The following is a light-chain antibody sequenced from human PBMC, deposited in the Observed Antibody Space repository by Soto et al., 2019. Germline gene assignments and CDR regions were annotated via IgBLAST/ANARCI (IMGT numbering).Light chain of an antibody. Sequence: EIALTQSPGSLSLSPGQRATLSCRASQSVDTTFFAWYQKKPGQAPRLLIQGASKRATGIPDRFSGSGSGTDFTLIISRLEPEDFAVYYCQQYMSSVTFGQGTKVEIK. CDR2: GAS. CDR1: QSVDTTF. V-gene: IGKV3-20*01. CDR3: QQYMSSVT. J-gene: IGKJ1*01.